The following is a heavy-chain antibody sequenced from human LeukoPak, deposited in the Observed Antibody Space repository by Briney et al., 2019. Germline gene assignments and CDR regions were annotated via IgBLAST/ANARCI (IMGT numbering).Heavy chain of an antibody. J-gene: IGHJ2*01. D-gene: IGHD6-19*01. CDR2: IYTSGST. Sequence: MPSETLLLTCTVSGGSISSYYWSWIRQPAGKGLEWIGRIYTSGSTNYNPSLKSRVTMSVDTSKNQLVQKLSSVTAADTAVYYWARAPQLTYSIGWYSLRDPWYFVLWGRGTLVTVSS. CDR1: GGSISSYY. V-gene: IGHV4-4*07. CDR3: ARAPQLTYSIGWYSLRDPWYFVL.